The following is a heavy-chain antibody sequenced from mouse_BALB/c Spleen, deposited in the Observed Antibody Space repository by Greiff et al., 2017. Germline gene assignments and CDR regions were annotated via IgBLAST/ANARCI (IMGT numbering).Heavy chain of an antibody. D-gene: IGHD1-1*01. V-gene: IGHV1-54*01. J-gene: IGHJ2*01. CDR1: GYAFTNYL. Sequence: QVQLQQSGAELVRPGTSVKVSCKASGYAFTNYLIEWVKQRPGQGLEWIGVINPGSGGTNYNEKFKGKATLTADKSSSTAYMQLSSLTSDDSAVYFCARSDYGSSPGYWGQGTTLTVSS. CDR3: ARSDYGSSPGY. CDR2: INPGSGGT.